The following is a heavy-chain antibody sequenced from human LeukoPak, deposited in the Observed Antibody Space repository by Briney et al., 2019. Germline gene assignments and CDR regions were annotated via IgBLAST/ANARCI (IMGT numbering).Heavy chain of an antibody. V-gene: IGHV1-69*01. CDR2: IIPIFGTA. CDR1: GGTFSSYA. J-gene: IGHJ4*02. CDR3: ARDPKPHCSGGSCYSGYFDY. D-gene: IGHD2-15*01. Sequence: GSSVKDSCKASGGTFSSYAISWVRQAPGQGLEWMGGIIPIFGTANYAQKFQGRVTITADESTSTAYMELSSLRSEDTAVYYCARDPKPHCSGGSCYSGYFDYWGQGTLVTVSS.